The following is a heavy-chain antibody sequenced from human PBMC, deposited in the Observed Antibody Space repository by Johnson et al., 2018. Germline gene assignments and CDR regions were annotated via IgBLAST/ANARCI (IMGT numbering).Heavy chain of an antibody. V-gene: IGHV3-30*03. CDR1: GFIFSSYG. CDR2: ISYDGSNK. D-gene: IGHD6-19*01. J-gene: IGHJ3*02. CDR3: ARLKSVAGTGAFDI. Sequence: QPGRSLRLSCAASGFIFSSYGMHWVRQAPGKGLEWVAVISYDGSNKYYTDSVKGRFTISRDNSKNTPYLQMNSLRAEDTAVYYCARLKSVAGTGAFDIWGQGTMVTVSS.